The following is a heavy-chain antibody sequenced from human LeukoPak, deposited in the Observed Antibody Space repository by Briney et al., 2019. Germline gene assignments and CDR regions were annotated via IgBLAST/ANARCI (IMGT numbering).Heavy chain of an antibody. CDR3: AKRGSAVIDY. J-gene: IGHJ4*02. Sequence: GGSLRLSCAASGFTFSNYGMHWVRQAPGKGLEWVAAISYDGSNKYYADSVKGRFTISRDNSKNTLYLQMNSLRAEDTAVYYCAKRGSAVIDYWGQGTLVTASS. D-gene: IGHD6-19*01. CDR2: ISYDGSNK. V-gene: IGHV3-30*18. CDR1: GFTFSNYG.